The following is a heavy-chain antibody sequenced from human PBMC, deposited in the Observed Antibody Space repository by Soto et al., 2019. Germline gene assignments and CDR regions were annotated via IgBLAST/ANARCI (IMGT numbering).Heavy chain of an antibody. D-gene: IGHD6-19*01. Sequence: EVQLVESGGGLVQPGGSLRLSCAASGFTVSSNYMSWVRQAPGKGLEWVSVIYSGGSTYYADSVKGRFTISRDNSKXXLYLHMNSLRAEDTAVYYCARDRIAVAGNPEYFQHWGQGTLVNVSS. CDR2: IYSGGST. CDR3: ARDRIAVAGNPEYFQH. J-gene: IGHJ1*01. V-gene: IGHV3-66*01. CDR1: GFTVSSNY.